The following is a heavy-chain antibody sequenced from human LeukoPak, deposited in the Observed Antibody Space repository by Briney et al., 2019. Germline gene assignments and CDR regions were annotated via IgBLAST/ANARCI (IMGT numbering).Heavy chain of an antibody. CDR1: GGSVSSDDYY. CDR3: ARGRNFYRNDRSGYSYFDN. CDR2: IYNSGST. D-gene: IGHD3-22*01. J-gene: IGHJ4*02. V-gene: IGHV4-30-4*01. Sequence: PSETLSLTCTVSGGSVSSDDYYWTWIRQPPGEGLEWIGDIYNSGSTYYNPSLNSQVTISLDTSKNQFSLELTSVTATDTAVYYCARGRNFYRNDRSGYSYFDNWGQGTLVTVSS.